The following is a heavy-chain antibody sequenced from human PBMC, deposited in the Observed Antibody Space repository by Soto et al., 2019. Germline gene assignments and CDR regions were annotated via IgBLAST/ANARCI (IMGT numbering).Heavy chain of an antibody. J-gene: IGHJ3*01. D-gene: IGHD2-21*01. V-gene: IGHV4-34*01. CDR2: INPSGST. Sequence: QVQLQQWGAGLLKPSETLSLPCGVYGGSFSGYYWNWIRQSPGKGLEWIGDINPSGSTNYHPSLKSRVTLSVDASKNQFSLRLNSVTAAYTAVYYCVSCGFSCCDSCYSRGRLDLWGQGTMVIVSS. CDR1: GGSFSGYY. CDR3: VSCGFSCCDSCYSRGRLDL.